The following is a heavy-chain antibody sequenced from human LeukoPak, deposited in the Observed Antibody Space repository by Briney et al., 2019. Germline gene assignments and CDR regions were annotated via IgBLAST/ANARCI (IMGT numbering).Heavy chain of an antibody. CDR2: IKQDGSEK. D-gene: IGHD3-22*01. CDR1: GFSFSNYW. J-gene: IGHJ4*02. CDR3: ARAGHYDTTWYQ. Sequence: GGSLRLSCAASGFSFSNYWMSWVRQAPGEGLEWVANIKQDGSEKHYVDSVKGRFTVSRDNAKNSLYLQMSSLRAEDTALYYCARAGHYDTTWYQWGQGTLVTVSS. V-gene: IGHV3-7*01.